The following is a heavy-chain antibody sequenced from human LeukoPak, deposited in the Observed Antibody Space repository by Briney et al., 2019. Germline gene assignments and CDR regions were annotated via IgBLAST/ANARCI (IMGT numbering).Heavy chain of an antibody. CDR2: IWYYGSNK. CDR3: AKDLRFGELSPDY. Sequence: GRSLRLSCAASGFTFSSYGMHWVRQAPGKGLEWVAVIWYYGSNKYYADSVKGRFTISRDNSKNTLYLQMNSLRAEDTAVYYCAKDLRFGELSPDYWGQGTLVTVSS. D-gene: IGHD3-10*01. CDR1: GFTFSSYG. V-gene: IGHV3-33*06. J-gene: IGHJ4*02.